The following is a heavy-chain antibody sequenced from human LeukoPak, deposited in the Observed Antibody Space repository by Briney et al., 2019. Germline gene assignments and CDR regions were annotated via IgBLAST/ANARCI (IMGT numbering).Heavy chain of an antibody. J-gene: IGHJ4*02. CDR1: GGSISSSSYY. V-gene: IGHV4-39*01. Sequence: SETLSLTCTVSGGSISSSSYYWGWIRQPPGKGLEWIGSIYYSGSTYYNPSLKSRVTISVDTSKNQLSLKLSSVTAADTAVYYCARRLTESGSYYLDYWGQGTLVTVSS. D-gene: IGHD1-26*01. CDR3: ARRLTESGSYYLDY. CDR2: IYYSGST.